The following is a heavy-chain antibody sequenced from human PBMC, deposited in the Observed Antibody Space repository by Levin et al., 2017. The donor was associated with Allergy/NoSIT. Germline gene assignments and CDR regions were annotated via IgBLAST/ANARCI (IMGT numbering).Heavy chain of an antibody. CDR3: TIDYGNFFDY. CDR2: IKRKTDGGTI. D-gene: IGHD3-16*01. CDR1: GSTLSNAW. Sequence: GGSLRLSCAASGSTLSNAWMSWVRQAPGKGLEWVGRIKRKTDGGTIDYAAPVKGRFTISRDHSKHTLHLDIDSLKTEDTGVYYCTIDYGNFFDYWGQETLVTVSS. J-gene: IGHJ4*02. V-gene: IGHV3-15*05.